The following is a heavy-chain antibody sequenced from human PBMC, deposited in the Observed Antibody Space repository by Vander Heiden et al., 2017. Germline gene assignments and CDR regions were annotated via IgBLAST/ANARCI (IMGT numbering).Heavy chain of an antibody. CDR1: GFPFTRPA. V-gene: IGHV3-73*02. J-gene: IGHJ5*02. CDR2: MRSKANSYAT. Sequence: EVQPVESGGGLVQPGGSLRLSWAASGFPFTRPAMHWVRQASGKGLEWVGRMRSKANSYATAYAASVKGRFTISRDDSKNTAYLQMNSLKTEDTAVYYCTPLGLSSSWPDDWFDPWGQGTLVTVSS. CDR3: TPLGLSSSWPDDWFDP. D-gene: IGHD6-13*01.